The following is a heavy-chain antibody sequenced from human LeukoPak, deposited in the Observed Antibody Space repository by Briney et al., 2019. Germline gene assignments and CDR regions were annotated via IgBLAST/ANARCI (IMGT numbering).Heavy chain of an antibody. Sequence: ASVKVSCKASGYTFTSYGISWVRQAPGQGLEWMGWISAYNGNTNYAQKLQGRVTMTTDTSTSTAYMELRSLRSDDTAVYYCARDPHYYGSGSYSGPFDYWGQGTLVTVSS. J-gene: IGHJ4*02. CDR2: ISAYNGNT. CDR3: ARDPHYYGSGSYSGPFDY. D-gene: IGHD3-10*01. CDR1: GYTFTSYG. V-gene: IGHV1-18*01.